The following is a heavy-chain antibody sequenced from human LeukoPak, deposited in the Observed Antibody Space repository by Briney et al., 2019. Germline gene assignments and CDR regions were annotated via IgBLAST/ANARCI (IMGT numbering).Heavy chain of an antibody. Sequence: GGSLRLSCAGSGFTFGGYGMHWFRQTPGKGLEWVAVIAYDGSRAFYADSVKGRFTISRDNSKNTMSVQMDDLRAEDTAVYYCTIYNNDHFDYRGQGTLVTVSS. CDR3: TIYNNDHFDY. V-gene: IGHV3-33*03. CDR2: IAYDGSRA. J-gene: IGHJ4*02. CDR1: GFTFGGYG. D-gene: IGHD1-14*01.